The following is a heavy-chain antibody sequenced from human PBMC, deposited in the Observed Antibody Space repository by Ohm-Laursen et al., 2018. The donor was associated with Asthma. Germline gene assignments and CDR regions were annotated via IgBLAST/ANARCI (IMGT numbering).Heavy chain of an antibody. V-gene: IGHV3-11*04. CDR2: ISSSSSTI. CDR1: GFSFSDYY. Sequence: SLRLSCAASGFSFSDYYISWIRQAPGKGLEWVSYISSSSSTIYYADSVKGRFTISRDNAKNSLYLQMNSLRDEDTAVYYCARDLLVHSYYYGMDVWGQGTTVTVSS. J-gene: IGHJ6*02. CDR3: ARDLLVHSYYYGMDV. D-gene: IGHD1-1*01.